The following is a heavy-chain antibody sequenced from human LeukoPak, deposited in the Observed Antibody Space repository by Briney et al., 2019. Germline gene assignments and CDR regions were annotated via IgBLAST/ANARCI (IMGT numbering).Heavy chain of an antibody. CDR2: ISSSSSYI. J-gene: IGHJ3*02. Sequence: GGSLRLSCAASGFTFNSYSMNWVRQAPGKGLEWVSSISSSSSYIYYADSVKGRFTISRDNAKNSLYLQMNSLRAEDTAVYYCARDPVKRGDAFDIWGQGTMVTVSS. V-gene: IGHV3-21*01. CDR3: ARDPVKRGDAFDI. D-gene: IGHD3-22*01. CDR1: GFTFNSYS.